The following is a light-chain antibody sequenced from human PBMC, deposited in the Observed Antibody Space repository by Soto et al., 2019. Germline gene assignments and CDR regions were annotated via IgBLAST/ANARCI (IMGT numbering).Light chain of an antibody. CDR3: QQLNTYPLT. CDR2: AAS. Sequence: DIQMTQSPSSLSASVGDRVTISCRASQSISIFLNWYQQEPGKAPKLLISAASTLQSGVPSRFSGSGSGTDFTLTINSLQPEDFATYYCQQLNTYPLTFGPGTKVDIK. CDR1: QSISIF. J-gene: IGKJ3*01. V-gene: IGKV1-9*01.